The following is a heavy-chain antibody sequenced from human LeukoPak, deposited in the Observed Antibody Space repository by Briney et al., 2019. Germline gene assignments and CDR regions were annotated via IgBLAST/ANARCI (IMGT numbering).Heavy chain of an antibody. Sequence: GGSLRLSCAASGFSLSSYWMHWVRQAPGKGLEWVANIKQDGSEKYYVDSVKGRFTISRDNAKNSLYLQMISLRAEDTAVYYCARVGGRYSPLGYWGQGTLVTVSS. D-gene: IGHD3-16*02. CDR2: IKQDGSEK. J-gene: IGHJ4*02. V-gene: IGHV3-7*01. CDR1: GFSLSSYW. CDR3: ARVGGRYSPLGY.